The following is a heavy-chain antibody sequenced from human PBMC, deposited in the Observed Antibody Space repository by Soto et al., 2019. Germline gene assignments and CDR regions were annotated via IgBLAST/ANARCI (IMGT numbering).Heavy chain of an antibody. J-gene: IGHJ4*02. CDR3: ARGTLL. V-gene: IGHV4-31*03. CDR2: VSYTGNT. D-gene: IGHD1-26*01. CDR1: GGSIGSGGYW. Sequence: QVQLQESGPGLMQPSQTLSLTCTVSGGSIGSGGYWWSWIRQHPGRGLEWIGFVSYTGNTQYNPSLKSRVNISVDTSTKQFSLKLSSVTAADTVVYYCARGTLLWGQGTLVTVSS.